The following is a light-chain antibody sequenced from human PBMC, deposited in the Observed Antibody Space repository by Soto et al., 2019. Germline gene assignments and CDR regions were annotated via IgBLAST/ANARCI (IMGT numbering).Light chain of an antibody. V-gene: IGKV3-20*01. CDR1: QSISSSY. J-gene: IGKJ3*01. CDR2: GAS. Sequence: EIVLTQSPGTLSLSPGERATLSCRASQSISSSYLAWYQQKPGQAPRLLVYGASSRATGSPDRFSGSGSGTDFTLTISRLEPEDFAGYYCQQYGSSRFTFGPGTKVDIK. CDR3: QQYGSSRFT.